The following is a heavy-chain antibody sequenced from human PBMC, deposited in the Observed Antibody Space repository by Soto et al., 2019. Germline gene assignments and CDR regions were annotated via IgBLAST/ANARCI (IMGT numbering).Heavy chain of an antibody. J-gene: IGHJ6*03. V-gene: IGHV1-18*01. CDR1: GYTFTSYG. CDR2: ISAYNGNT. Sequence: ASVKVSCKASGYTFTSYGISWVRQAPGQGLEWMGWISAYNGNTNYAQKLQGRVTMTTDTSTSTAYMELRSLRSDDTAVYYCARGTYDLWSGYYSYMDVWGKGTTVTVSS. CDR3: ARGTYDLWSGYYSYMDV. D-gene: IGHD3-3*01.